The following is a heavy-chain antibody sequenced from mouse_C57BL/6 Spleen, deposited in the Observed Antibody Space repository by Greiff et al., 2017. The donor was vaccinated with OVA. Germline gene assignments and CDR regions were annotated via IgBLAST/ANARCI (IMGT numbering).Heavy chain of an antibody. J-gene: IGHJ4*01. CDR1: GYSFTSYW. V-gene: IGHV1-53*01. Sequence: QVQLQQPGPELVKPGASVKLSCKASGYSFTSYWMHWVKQRPGQGLEWIGNINPSNGGTNYNEKFKSKATLTVDKSSSTAYMQLSIMTSEDSAVYDYARRGLYDYRYAMDYWGQGTSVTVSS. CDR2: INPSNGGT. D-gene: IGHD2-4*01. CDR3: ARRGLYDYRYAMDY.